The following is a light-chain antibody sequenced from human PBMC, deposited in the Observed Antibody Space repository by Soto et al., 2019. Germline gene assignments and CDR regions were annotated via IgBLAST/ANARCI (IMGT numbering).Light chain of an antibody. CDR3: QQYNKWPLT. Sequence: EIVMTQSPATLSVSPGERATLSCRASQSVNNNLAWYQQKPGQAHRLLIYDASTRATGIPARFSVSGSRRDFTLTICSLQSEDFGVYYCQQYNKWPLTFGGGTKVDIK. V-gene: IGKV3-15*01. CDR2: DAS. CDR1: QSVNNN. J-gene: IGKJ4*01.